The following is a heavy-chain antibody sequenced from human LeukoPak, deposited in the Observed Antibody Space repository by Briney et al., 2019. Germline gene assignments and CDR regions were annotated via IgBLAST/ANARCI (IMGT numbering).Heavy chain of an antibody. Sequence: GGSLRLSCAASGFTFSDYYMSWIRQAPGKGLEWVSYISSSGSTIYYADSVKGRFTISRDNSKNTLYLQMNSLRAEDTAVYYCAKDTKEFRSYYFDYWGQGTLVTVSS. V-gene: IGHV3-11*01. CDR1: GFTFSDYY. CDR2: ISSSGSTI. J-gene: IGHJ4*02. D-gene: IGHD6-6*01. CDR3: AKDTKEFRSYYFDY.